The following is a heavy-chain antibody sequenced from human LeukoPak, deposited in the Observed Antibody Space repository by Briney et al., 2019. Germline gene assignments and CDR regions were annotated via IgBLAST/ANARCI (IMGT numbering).Heavy chain of an antibody. CDR3: AKGRKLGFDP. D-gene: IGHD6-13*01. V-gene: IGHV3-23*01. CDR2: ISGSGGST. J-gene: IGHJ5*02. Sequence: GGSLRLSCAASGFTFSSYAMRWVRQAPGRGLEWVSAISGSGGSTYYADSVKGRFTISRDNSKNTLYLQMNSLRAEDTAVYYCAKGRKLGFDPWGQGTLVTVSS. CDR1: GFTFSSYA.